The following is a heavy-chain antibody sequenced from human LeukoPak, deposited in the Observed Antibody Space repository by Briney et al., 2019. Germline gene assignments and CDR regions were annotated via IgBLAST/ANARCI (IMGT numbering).Heavy chain of an antibody. D-gene: IGHD2-2*01. J-gene: IGHJ4*02. CDR2: INPSSGGT. V-gene: IGHV1-2*02. CDR3: ATGGRFCSSSNCYLEC. CDR1: GYTFTDDF. Sequence: ASVKVSYSPSGYTFTDDFMHWVRQAPGQGLEWMGWINPSSGGTYFAQKFQGRVTMTRDTHISTAYMELRSLRPDDTAVYFCATGGRFCSSSNCYLECWVQGTLVTVSS.